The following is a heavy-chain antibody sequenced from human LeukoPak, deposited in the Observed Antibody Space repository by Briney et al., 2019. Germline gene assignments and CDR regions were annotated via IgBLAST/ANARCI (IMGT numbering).Heavy chain of an antibody. CDR1: GFTFSSFW. D-gene: IGHD6-25*01. V-gene: IGHV3-7*04. Sequence: SAGSLRFSCAASGFTFSSFWMSWVRQAPGKGLEWVGNIKQDGSEKYYVDSVKGRFTISRDNAKKSLYLQMNSLRVEDTAVYYCARGRGVNSWGQGTLVTVSS. CDR2: IKQDGSEK. J-gene: IGHJ4*02. CDR3: ARGRGVNS.